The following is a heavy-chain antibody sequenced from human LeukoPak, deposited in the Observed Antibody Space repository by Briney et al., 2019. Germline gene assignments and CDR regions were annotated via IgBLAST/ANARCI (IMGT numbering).Heavy chain of an antibody. CDR1: GFTFSSYA. J-gene: IGHJ3*02. CDR3: ARVTNPPAFDI. Sequence: GESLKISCAASGFTFSSYAMHWVRQAPGKGLEWVAVISYDGSNKYYADSVKGRFTISRDNSKNTLYLQMNSLRAEDTAVYYCARVTNPPAFDIWGQGTMVTVSS. CDR2: ISYDGSNK. D-gene: IGHD2-8*01. V-gene: IGHV3-30*04.